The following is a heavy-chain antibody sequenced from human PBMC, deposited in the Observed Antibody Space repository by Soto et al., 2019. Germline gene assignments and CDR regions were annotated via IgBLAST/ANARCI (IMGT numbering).Heavy chain of an antibody. CDR1: GYPVTAYY. CDR2: INPATGAA. D-gene: IGHD3-3*01. Sequence: QLHLVQSGAVVKKPGASVTVSCSASGYPVTAYYMHWVRQAPGRGLEWMGGINPATGAAKYTQTFQGRVTMTRDTSTSTGFMELSGLTSGDTAVFYWARGGGVGVAGSAAFDMWGQGTLVTVSS. J-gene: IGHJ3*02. CDR3: ARGGGVGVAGSAAFDM. V-gene: IGHV1-2*02.